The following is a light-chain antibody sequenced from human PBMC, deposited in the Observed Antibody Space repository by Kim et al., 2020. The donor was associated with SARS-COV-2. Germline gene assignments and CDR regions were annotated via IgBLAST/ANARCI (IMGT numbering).Light chain of an antibody. Sequence: DIQMTPSPSSLSASVGDRVTITCRASQSISTYLNWYQQKPGKAPKLLIYAASSLPTGVPSRFSGSGSGTDFTLTISSLQPEDFATYYCQQGYSTFGQGTKLEI. CDR1: QSISTY. CDR2: AAS. J-gene: IGKJ2*01. CDR3: QQGYST. V-gene: IGKV1-39*01.